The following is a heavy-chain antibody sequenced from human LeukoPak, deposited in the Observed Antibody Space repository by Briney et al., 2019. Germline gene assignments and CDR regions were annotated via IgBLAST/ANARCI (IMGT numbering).Heavy chain of an antibody. Sequence: GGTLRLSCAASGFTFSSYSMSWVRQAPGKGLEWVSGISSNGRSTYYADSVKGRFTISRDNSKNTLYLQMNSLRAEDTAVYYCAKDYYGDYWGQGTLVTVSS. J-gene: IGHJ4*02. CDR2: ISSNGRST. CDR1: GFTFSSYS. CDR3: AKDYYGDY. D-gene: IGHD3-10*01. V-gene: IGHV3-23*01.